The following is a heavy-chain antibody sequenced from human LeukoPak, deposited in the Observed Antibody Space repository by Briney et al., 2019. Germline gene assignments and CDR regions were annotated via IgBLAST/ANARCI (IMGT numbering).Heavy chain of an antibody. Sequence: WASVKVSCKASGYTFTSYGISWVRQAPGQGLEWMGWISAYNGNTNYAQKLQGRVTMTTDTSTSTAYIELRSLRSDDTAVYYCARGLSWIQLWLLDYWGQGTLVTVSS. CDR1: GYTFTSYG. J-gene: IGHJ4*02. D-gene: IGHD5-18*01. CDR2: ISAYNGNT. CDR3: ARGLSWIQLWLLDY. V-gene: IGHV1-18*01.